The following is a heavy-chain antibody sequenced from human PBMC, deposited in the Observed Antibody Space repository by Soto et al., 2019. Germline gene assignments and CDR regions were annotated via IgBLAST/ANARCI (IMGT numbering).Heavy chain of an antibody. J-gene: IGHJ6*02. CDR1: GYTFTGYY. D-gene: IGHD3-3*01. V-gene: IGHV1-2*02. CDR2: INPNSGGT. Sequence: RXSVKVSCKASGYTFTGYYMHWVRQAPGQGLEWMGWINPNSGGTNYAQKLQGRVTMTRDTSISTAYMELSRLRSDDTAVYYCARAPSHYDFWTGYYTDYYYGMDVWGQGTTVTVSS. CDR3: ARAPSHYDFWTGYYTDYYYGMDV.